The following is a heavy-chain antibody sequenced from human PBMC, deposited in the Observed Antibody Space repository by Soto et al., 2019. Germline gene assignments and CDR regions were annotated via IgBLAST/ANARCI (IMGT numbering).Heavy chain of an antibody. Sequence: SLRLSCAASVFTFDDYAMHWVRQAPGKGLEWVSVISWNSNSIGYADSVKGRFTVSRDNAKNSLYLQMNSLRAEDTALYYCAKALSGYTYGPIDYWGQGTLVTVSS. V-gene: IGHV3-9*01. CDR1: VFTFDDYA. J-gene: IGHJ4*02. CDR2: ISWNSNSI. CDR3: AKALSGYTYGPIDY. D-gene: IGHD5-18*01.